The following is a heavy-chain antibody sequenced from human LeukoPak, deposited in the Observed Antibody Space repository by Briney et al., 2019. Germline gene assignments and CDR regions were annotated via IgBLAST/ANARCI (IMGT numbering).Heavy chain of an antibody. J-gene: IGHJ5*02. CDR2: INHSGST. Sequence: SETLSLTCAVYGGSFSGYYWSWIRQPPGKGLEWIGEINHSGSTNYNPSLKSRVTISVDTSKNQFSLKLSSVTAADTAVYYCARDYGSGSYWPDNWFDPWGQGTLVTVSS. D-gene: IGHD3-10*01. CDR3: ARDYGSGSYWPDNWFDP. V-gene: IGHV4-34*01. CDR1: GGSFSGYY.